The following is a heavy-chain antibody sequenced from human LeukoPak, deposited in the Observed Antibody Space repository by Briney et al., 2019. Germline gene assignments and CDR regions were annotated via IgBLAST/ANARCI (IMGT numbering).Heavy chain of an antibody. V-gene: IGHV3-30-3*01. CDR1: GFTFSSYA. D-gene: IGHD3-22*01. J-gene: IGHJ4*02. CDR2: ISYDGSNK. Sequence: GRSLRLSCAASGFTFSSYAMHWVRQAPGKGLEWVAVISYDGSNKYYADSVKGRFTISRDNSKNTLYLQMNSLRAEDTAVYYCAKDRGITMIAFLFDYWGQGTLVTVSS. CDR3: AKDRGITMIAFLFDY.